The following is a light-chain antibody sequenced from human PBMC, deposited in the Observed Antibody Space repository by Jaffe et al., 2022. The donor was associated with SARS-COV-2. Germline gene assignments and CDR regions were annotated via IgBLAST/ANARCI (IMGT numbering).Light chain of an antibody. Sequence: DIQLTQSPSFLSASVGDRVTITCRASQGISTYLAWYQQKPGKAPKLLIYVASTLQSGVPSRFSGSGSGTEFTLTISSLQPEDFATYYCQHLKTYPYTFGQGTKLGIK. J-gene: IGKJ2*01. CDR1: QGISTY. CDR2: VAS. V-gene: IGKV1-9*01. CDR3: QHLKTYPYT.